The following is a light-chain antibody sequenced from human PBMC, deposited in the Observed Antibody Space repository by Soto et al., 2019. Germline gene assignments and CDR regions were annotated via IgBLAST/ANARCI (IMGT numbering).Light chain of an antibody. Sequence: DIVMTQSPDSLAVSLGERATINCKSSQSVLYSSNNKDYLAWYQQKPGQPPNLLIYWASTRESGVPDRFSGSGSGTDFTLTISSLQVEDVAVYYCQQYYTTPITFGQGTRVEIK. CDR3: QQYYTTPIT. CDR1: QSVLYSSNNKDY. CDR2: WAS. V-gene: IGKV4-1*01. J-gene: IGKJ5*01.